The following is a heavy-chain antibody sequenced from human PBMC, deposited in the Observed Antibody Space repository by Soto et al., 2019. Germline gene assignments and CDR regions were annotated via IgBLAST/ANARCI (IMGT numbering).Heavy chain of an antibody. CDR3: AREMRVWFGELLGIDY. J-gene: IGHJ4*02. CDR2: ISSSSSTI. CDR1: GFTFSSYS. D-gene: IGHD3-10*01. V-gene: IGHV3-48*01. Sequence: GGSLRLSCAASGFTFSSYSMNWVRQAPGKGLEWVSYISSSSSTIYYEDSVKGRFTISRDNAKNSLYLQMNSLRAEDTAVYYCAREMRVWFGELLGIDYWGQGTLVTVSS.